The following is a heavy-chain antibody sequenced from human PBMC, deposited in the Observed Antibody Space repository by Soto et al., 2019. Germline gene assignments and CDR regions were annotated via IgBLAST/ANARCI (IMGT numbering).Heavy chain of an antibody. J-gene: IGHJ5*02. V-gene: IGHV5-10-1*01. CDR1: GYRFTGEW. CDR2: IDPSDSYT. D-gene: IGHD1-26*01. CDR3: ARHIVGATEWFDP. Sequence: PXXSLNLSCKGSGYRFTGEWIVWVRQMPGKGLEWMGRIDPSDSYTYYSPSFQGHVTISADKSITTAYLQWNSLTASDTAMYYCARHIVGATEWFDPWGQGTLVTGLL.